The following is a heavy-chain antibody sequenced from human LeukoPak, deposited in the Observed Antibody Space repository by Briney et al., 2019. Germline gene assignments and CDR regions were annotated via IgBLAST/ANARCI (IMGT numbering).Heavy chain of an antibody. J-gene: IGHJ3*02. Sequence: GSLRLSCAASGFIFSNYWMGWIRQPPGKGLEWIGSIYYSGSTYYNPSLKSRVTISVDTSKNQFSLKLSSVTAADTAVYYCEAFDIWGQGTMVTVSS. CDR2: IYYSGST. CDR3: EAFDI. V-gene: IGHV4-39*01. CDR1: GFIFSNYW.